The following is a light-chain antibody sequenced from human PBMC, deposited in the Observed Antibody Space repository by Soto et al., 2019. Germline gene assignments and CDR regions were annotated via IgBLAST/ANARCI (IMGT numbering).Light chain of an antibody. V-gene: IGKV3-20*01. CDR2: GAS. Sequence: EIVLTQSPGTLSLSPGERATLSCRASQTVSSDYLAWYQQKPGQAPRLLLYGASNRATGIPDRFSGSGSGTDFTLTISRLEPKDFAVYSCQQYGSSPYTFGQGTKLEIK. J-gene: IGKJ2*01. CDR1: QTVSSDY. CDR3: QQYGSSPYT.